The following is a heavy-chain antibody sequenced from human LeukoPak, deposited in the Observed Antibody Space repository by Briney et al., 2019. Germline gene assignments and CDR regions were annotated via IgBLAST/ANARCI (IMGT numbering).Heavy chain of an antibody. CDR2: IIPIFGTA. CDR3: ASSRDGYNTIEN. V-gene: IGHV1-69*05. D-gene: IGHD5-24*01. Sequence: GASVKVSCKASGGTFSSYAISWVRQAPGQGLEWMGGIIPIFGTANYAQKFQGRVTMTRDTSTSTVYMELSSLRSEDTAVYYCASSRDGYNTIENWGQGTLVTVSS. CDR1: GGTFSSYA. J-gene: IGHJ4*02.